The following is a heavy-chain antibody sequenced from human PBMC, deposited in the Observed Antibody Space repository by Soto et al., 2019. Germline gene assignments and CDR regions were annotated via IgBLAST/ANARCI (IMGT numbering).Heavy chain of an antibody. V-gene: IGHV3-9*01. CDR2: ISWNSGSI. CDR3: AKDYYGSGSYLSFDY. J-gene: IGHJ4*02. Sequence: EVQLVESGGGLVQPGRSLRLSCAASGFTFDDYAMHWVRQAPGKGLEWVSGISWNSGSIGYADSVKGRFTISRDYAKNSLYLQMNSLRAEDTALYYCAKDYYGSGSYLSFDYWGQGTLVTVSS. D-gene: IGHD3-10*01. CDR1: GFTFDDYA.